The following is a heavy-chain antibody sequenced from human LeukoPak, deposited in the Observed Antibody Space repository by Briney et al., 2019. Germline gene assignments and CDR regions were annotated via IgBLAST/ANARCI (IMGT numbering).Heavy chain of an antibody. CDR1: GFTFSNYN. Sequence: PGGSLRLSCAASGFTFSNYNMNWVRQAPGKGLEWVSSISSSSSSINYADSLKGRFTISRDNSKNTLYLQMNSLRAEDTAVYYCAKDSDPTKLATPDYWGQGTLVTVSS. CDR3: AKDSDPTKLATPDY. V-gene: IGHV3-21*01. D-gene: IGHD3-3*02. CDR2: ISSSSSSI. J-gene: IGHJ4*02.